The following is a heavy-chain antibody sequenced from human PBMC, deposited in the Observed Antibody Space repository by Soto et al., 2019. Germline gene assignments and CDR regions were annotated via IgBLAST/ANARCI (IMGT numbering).Heavy chain of an antibody. CDR2: IDPSDSYT. CDR1: GYSFTSYW. Sequence: PGESLKISCQGAGYSFTSYWISWVRQMPGKGLEWMGRIDPSDSYTNYSPSFQGHVTISADKSISTAYLQWSSLKASDTAMYYCASPGIAVADVWGQGTLVTVSS. D-gene: IGHD6-19*01. J-gene: IGHJ4*02. CDR3: ASPGIAVADV. V-gene: IGHV5-10-1*01.